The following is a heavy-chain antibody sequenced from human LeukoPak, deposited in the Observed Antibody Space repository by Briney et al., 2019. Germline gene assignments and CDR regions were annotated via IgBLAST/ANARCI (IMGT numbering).Heavy chain of an antibody. J-gene: IGHJ4*02. D-gene: IGHD2-2*01. Sequence: SDTLSLTCAVYGGSFSVYYWSWIRHPPGKGLECIGEINHSGSTNYNPPLKSRVTISVDTSKNQFSLKLSCVTAGDTAVYYCARGREELVVPAYYFDYWGQGTLVTVSS. CDR1: GGSFSVYY. CDR2: INHSGST. CDR3: ARGREELVVPAYYFDY. V-gene: IGHV4-34*01.